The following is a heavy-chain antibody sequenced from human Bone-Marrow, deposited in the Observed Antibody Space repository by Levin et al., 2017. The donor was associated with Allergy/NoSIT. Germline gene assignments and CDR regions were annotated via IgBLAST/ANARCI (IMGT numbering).Heavy chain of an antibody. CDR2: IAGTSSTI. CDR1: GFTFHDFS. CDR3: ARLSTGWRISSDFDY. J-gene: IGHJ4*02. Sequence: PGGSLRLSCVASGFTFHDFSMNWVRQAPGKGLEWVAYIAGTSSTIYYAHSVEGRFTISRDNVKNSLYLQMDSLRAEDTATYFCARLSTGWRISSDFDYWGQGALVTVSS. D-gene: IGHD2-15*01. V-gene: IGHV3-48*01.